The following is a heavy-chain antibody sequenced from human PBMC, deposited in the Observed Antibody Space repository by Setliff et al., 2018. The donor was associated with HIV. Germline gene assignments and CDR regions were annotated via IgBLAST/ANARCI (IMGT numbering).Heavy chain of an antibody. CDR3: TMGYCTRTSCYLNWFDP. V-gene: IGHV3-49*04. D-gene: IGHD2-2*01. Sequence: GGSLRLSCTGSGFSFGDFGVSWVRQAPGKGLEWLAFIRSKGYGGTTEYAASVKGRFTISRDDSKGIAYLQMNSLKTEDTAVYYCTMGYCTRTSCYLNWFDPWGQGTLVTVSS. CDR2: IRSKGYGGTT. CDR1: GFSFGDFG. J-gene: IGHJ5*02.